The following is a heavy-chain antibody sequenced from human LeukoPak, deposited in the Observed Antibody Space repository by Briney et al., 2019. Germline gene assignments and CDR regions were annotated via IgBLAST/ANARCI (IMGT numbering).Heavy chain of an antibody. D-gene: IGHD5-24*01. CDR3: ARDRWLHLYFDY. Sequence: SETLSLTCTVYGESFSGYYWSWIRQPRGEGLEWIGEINHSGSTNYNPSLKSRVTISVDTSKNQFSLKLSSVTAADTAVYYCARDRWLHLYFDYWGQGTLVTVSS. V-gene: IGHV4-34*01. CDR1: GESFSGYY. CDR2: INHSGST. J-gene: IGHJ4*02.